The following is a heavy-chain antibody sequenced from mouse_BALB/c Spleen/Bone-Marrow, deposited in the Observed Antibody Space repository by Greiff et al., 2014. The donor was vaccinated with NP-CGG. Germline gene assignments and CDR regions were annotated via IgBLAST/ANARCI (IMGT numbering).Heavy chain of an antibody. D-gene: IGHD1-2*01. V-gene: IGHV5-12-2*01. CDR2: ITNGGGST. Sequence: EVQLVESGGGLVQPGGSLKLSCAASGFTFSYYTMSWVRQTPEKRLEWVAYITNGGGSTYYPDTVKGRFTISRDNAKNTLYLQMSSLKSEDSAMYFCTRQGIYYGYRTYAMVYWGQGTSVTVSS. J-gene: IGHJ4*01. CDR1: GFTFSYYT. CDR3: TRQGIYYGYRTYAMVY.